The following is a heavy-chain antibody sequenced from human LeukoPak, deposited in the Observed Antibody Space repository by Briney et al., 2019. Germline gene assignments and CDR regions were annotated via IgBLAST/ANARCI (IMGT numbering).Heavy chain of an antibody. V-gene: IGHV4-59*12. Sequence: SETLSLTCTVSGGSISSYYWSWIRQPPGKGLEWIGYIYYSGSTKYNPSLKSRVTISVDTSKNQFTLKLSSVTAADTAVYYCARWGSAAAEAVDYWGQGTLVTVSS. CDR2: IYYSGST. D-gene: IGHD6-13*01. J-gene: IGHJ4*02. CDR1: GGSISSYY. CDR3: ARWGSAAAEAVDY.